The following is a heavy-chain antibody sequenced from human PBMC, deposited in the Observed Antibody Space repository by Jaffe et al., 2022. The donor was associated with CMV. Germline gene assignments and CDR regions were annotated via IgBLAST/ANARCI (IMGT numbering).Heavy chain of an antibody. Sequence: EVQLVESGGGLVQPGRSLRLSCTASGFTFGDYAMSWVRQAPGKGLEWVGFIRSKAYGGTTEYAASVKGRFTISRDDSKSIAYLQMNSLKTEDTAVYYCTRVWYSSSWLDYWGQGTLVTVSS. J-gene: IGHJ4*02. CDR1: GFTFGDYA. D-gene: IGHD6-13*01. V-gene: IGHV3-49*04. CDR3: TRVWYSSSWLDY. CDR2: IRSKAYGGTT.